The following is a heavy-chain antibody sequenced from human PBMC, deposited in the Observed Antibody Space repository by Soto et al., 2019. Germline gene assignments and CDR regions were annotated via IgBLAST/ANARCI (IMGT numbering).Heavy chain of an antibody. J-gene: IGHJ6*02. V-gene: IGHV1-18*01. CDR2: ISAYNGNT. CDR3: ARVGHTVTTPDEAYYYYGMDV. Sequence: QVQLVQSGAEVKKPGASVKVSCKASGYTFTSYGISWVRQAPGQGLEWMGWISAYNGNTNYAQKLQGRVTMTTDTSTSTAYMDLRSLRSDDTAVYYCARVGHTVTTPDEAYYYYGMDVWGQGTTVTVSS. CDR1: GYTFTSYG. D-gene: IGHD4-17*01.